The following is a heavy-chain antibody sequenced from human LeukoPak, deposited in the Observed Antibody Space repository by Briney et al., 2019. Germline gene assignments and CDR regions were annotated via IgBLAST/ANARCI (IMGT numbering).Heavy chain of an antibody. CDR3: ARAWTRDGYFDL. J-gene: IGHJ2*01. CDR1: GFTFSSYA. V-gene: IGHV3-30-3*01. Sequence: GGSLRLSCVASGFTFSSYAMHWVRQAPGKGLEWVAVISYDGSNKYYADSVKGRFTISRDNSKNTLYLQMNSLRAEDTAVYYCARAWTRDGYFDLWGRGTLVTVSS. D-gene: IGHD3/OR15-3a*01. CDR2: ISYDGSNK.